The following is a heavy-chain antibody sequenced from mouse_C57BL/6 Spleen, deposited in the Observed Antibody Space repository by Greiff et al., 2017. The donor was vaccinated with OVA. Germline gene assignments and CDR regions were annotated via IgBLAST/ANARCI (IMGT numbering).Heavy chain of an antibody. CDR2: ISHSGST. J-gene: IGHJ4*01. CDR1: GYSFTSDY. CDR3: AFTTVVAPYAMDY. Sequence: EVQLQESGPGLAKPSQSLSLSCSASGYSFTSDYWNWIRKFPGNKLEYMGYISHSGSTYYYTSLKSRISTTRDTSKNQYDLQLNSVTTEDTATYDCAFTTVVAPYAMDYWGQGTSVTVSS. V-gene: IGHV3-8*01. D-gene: IGHD1-1*01.